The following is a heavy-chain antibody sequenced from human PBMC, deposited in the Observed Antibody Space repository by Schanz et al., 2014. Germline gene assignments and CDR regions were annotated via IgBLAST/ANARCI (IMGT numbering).Heavy chain of an antibody. CDR3: ARERDALDI. J-gene: IGHJ3*02. CDR2: IYYRGSI. Sequence: QVQLQQSGPGLVKPSQTLSLTCTVSGDSISSSGSYWTWIRQHPGKGLEWIGYIYYRGSIYYNPSLKSRVSISTDMLRNQFSLRLKSVTAADTALYYCARERDALDIWGQGTMVIVSS. CDR1: GDSISSSGSY. V-gene: IGHV4-31*03.